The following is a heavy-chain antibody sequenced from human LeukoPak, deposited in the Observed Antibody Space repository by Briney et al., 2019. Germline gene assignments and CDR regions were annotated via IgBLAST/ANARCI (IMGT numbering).Heavy chain of an antibody. CDR3: ARVGCSSTSCPFDY. CDR2: VSAYNGNT. J-gene: IGHJ4*02. D-gene: IGHD2-2*01. Sequence: ASVKVSCKASGYTFTSYGISWVRQAPGQGLEWMGWVSAYNGNTNYAQKLQGRVTMTTDTSTSTAYMELRSLRSDDTAVYYCARVGCSSTSCPFDYWGQGTLVTVSS. V-gene: IGHV1-18*01. CDR1: GYTFTSYG.